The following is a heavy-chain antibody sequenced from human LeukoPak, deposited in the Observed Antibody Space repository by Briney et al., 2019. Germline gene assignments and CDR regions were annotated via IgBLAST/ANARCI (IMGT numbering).Heavy chain of an antibody. J-gene: IGHJ5*02. D-gene: IGHD4-17*01. V-gene: IGHV4-34*01. Sequence: PSETLSLTCAVYGGSFSGYYWSWIRQPPGKGLEWIGEINHSGSTNYNPSLKSRVTISVDTSKNQFSLKLSSVTAADTAVYYCASMTTVTHNWFDPWGQGTLVTVSS. CDR2: INHSGST. CDR3: ASMTTVTHNWFDP. CDR1: GGSFSGYY.